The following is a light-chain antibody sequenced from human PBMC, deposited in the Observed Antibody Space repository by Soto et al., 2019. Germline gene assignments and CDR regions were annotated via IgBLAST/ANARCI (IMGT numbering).Light chain of an antibody. J-gene: IGKJ1*01. V-gene: IGKV3-15*01. CDR3: HQYNNWWT. CDR1: QSVRRN. CDR2: GAF. Sequence: EIVMTQSPVTLSVSPGERATLSCRASQSVRRNLAWYQHKPGQAPSLLIYGAFTRATGIPARFSGSGSGTEFTLTISSLQSEDSAVYYCHQYNNWWTFGQGTKVDIK.